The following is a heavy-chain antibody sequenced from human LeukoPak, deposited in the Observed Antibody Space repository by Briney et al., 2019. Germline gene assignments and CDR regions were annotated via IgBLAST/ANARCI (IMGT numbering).Heavy chain of an antibody. CDR1: GYSICSGYY. CDR3: ARGLSMVRGVTPDY. CDR2: VYQIGST. D-gene: IGHD3-10*01. Sequence: AETLSLTCVVSGYSICSGYYWRWIRQPPGKGLEWIGDVYQIGSTYYNPSLTSRVTISIDTSKNQFSLKLNSVTAADTAVYYCARGLSMVRGVTPDYWGQGTLVTVSS. J-gene: IGHJ4*02. V-gene: IGHV4-38-2*01.